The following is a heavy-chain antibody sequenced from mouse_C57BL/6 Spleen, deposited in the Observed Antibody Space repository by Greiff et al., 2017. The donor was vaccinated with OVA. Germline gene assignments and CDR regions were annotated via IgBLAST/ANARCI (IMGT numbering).Heavy chain of an antibody. D-gene: IGHD1-1*01. J-gene: IGHJ4*01. CDR3: ARHSYYGSSGYAMDY. Sequence: QVHVKQSGAELVKPGASVKLSCKASGYTFTEYTIHWVKQRSGQGLEWIGWFYPGSGSIKYNEKFKDKATLTADKSSSTVYMELSRLTSEDSAVYFCARHSYYGSSGYAMDYWGQGTSVTVSS. V-gene: IGHV1-62-2*01. CDR2: FYPGSGSI. CDR1: GYTFTEYT.